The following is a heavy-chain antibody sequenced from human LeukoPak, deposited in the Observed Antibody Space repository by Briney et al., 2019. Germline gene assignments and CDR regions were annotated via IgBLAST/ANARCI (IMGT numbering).Heavy chain of an antibody. CDR1: GFTFSNYW. D-gene: IGHD1-26*01. J-gene: IGHJ4*02. CDR2: IKQDGSEK. CDR3: ARDKDSGGATGSILDY. Sequence: PGGSLRLACAASGFTFSNYWMSWVRQAPGEGLEWVATIKQDGSEKYYVDSVKGRFTISRDSAKNSLNLQMNILRGEDTAVYYCARDKDSGGATGSILDYWGQGTLVTVCS. V-gene: IGHV3-7*03.